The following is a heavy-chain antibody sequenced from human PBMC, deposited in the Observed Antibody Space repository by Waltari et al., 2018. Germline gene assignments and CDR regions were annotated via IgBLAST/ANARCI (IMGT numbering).Heavy chain of an antibody. J-gene: IGHJ3*02. CDR3: ARDVSLVVTDDDPDI. CDR2: SIPIFDTP. V-gene: IGHV1-69*12. CDR1: GDTFSTYD. Sequence: QVQLVQSGAEVKKPGSSVKVSCKASGDTFSTYDIIWVRQAPGQGLEWMGGSIPIFDTPSYPQKFQGRVTITADASTKTAYMELSSLRSEDTAVYYCARDVSLVVTDDDPDIWGQGTMVTVSS. D-gene: IGHD3-16*01.